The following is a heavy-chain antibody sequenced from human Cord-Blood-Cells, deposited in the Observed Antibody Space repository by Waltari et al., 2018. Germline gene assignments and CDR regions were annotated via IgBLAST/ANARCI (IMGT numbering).Heavy chain of an antibody. V-gene: IGHV3-53*01. CDR3: ARGGGLATIIDY. CDR2: IYSGGST. CDR1: GLTVSSNY. Sequence: EVQLVESGGGLIQPGGSLRLSCAASGLTVSSNYLSWVRRAPGKGREWVSVIYSGGSTYYADSVKGRFTISRDNSKNTLYLQMNSLRAEDTAVYYCARGGGLATIIDYWGQGTLVTVSS. D-gene: IGHD5-12*01. J-gene: IGHJ4*02.